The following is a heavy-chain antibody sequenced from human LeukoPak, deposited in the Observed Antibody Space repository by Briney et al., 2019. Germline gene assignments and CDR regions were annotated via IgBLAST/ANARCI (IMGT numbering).Heavy chain of an antibody. V-gene: IGHV4-34*01. Sequence: SETLSLTCAVYGGSFSGYHWTWIRQSPGKGLEWIGDINPSGSTYYNPSLKSRLTISVDTSKNQFSLKLRSVTAADTAVYYCARAPTLEWLSTHMDVWGNGITVTVSS. D-gene: IGHD3-3*01. J-gene: IGHJ6*03. CDR3: ARAPTLEWLSTHMDV. CDR2: INPSGST. CDR1: GGSFSGYH.